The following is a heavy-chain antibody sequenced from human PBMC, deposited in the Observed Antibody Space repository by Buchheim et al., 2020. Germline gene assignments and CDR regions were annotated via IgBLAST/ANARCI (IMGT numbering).Heavy chain of an antibody. V-gene: IGHV4-61*01. CDR1: GGSVSSGSYY. J-gene: IGHJ5*02. D-gene: IGHD2-21*02. Sequence: QVQLQESGPGLVKPSETLSITCTVSGGSVSSGSYYWSWIRQPPGKGLEWIGYIYYSGSTNYNPSLKSRVTISVDTSKNQFSLKLSSVTAADTAVYYCAREELVCAGDCSNWFDPWGQGPL. CDR2: IYYSGST. CDR3: AREELVCAGDCSNWFDP.